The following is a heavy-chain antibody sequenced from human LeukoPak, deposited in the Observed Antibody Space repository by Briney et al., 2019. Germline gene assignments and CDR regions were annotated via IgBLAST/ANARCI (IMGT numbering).Heavy chain of an antibody. J-gene: IGHJ4*02. Sequence: PSETLSLTCTVSGGSISSGDYYWSWIRQPPGKGLEWNGYIYYSGSTYCNPSLKSRATISVDTSKKQFSLNLTSVTAADTDVYYCARGEDGTGDYRPTYFDSWGQGTLVTVSS. V-gene: IGHV4-30-4*01. CDR2: IYYSGST. CDR3: ARGEDGTGDYRPTYFDS. CDR1: GGSISSGDYY. D-gene: IGHD4-17*01.